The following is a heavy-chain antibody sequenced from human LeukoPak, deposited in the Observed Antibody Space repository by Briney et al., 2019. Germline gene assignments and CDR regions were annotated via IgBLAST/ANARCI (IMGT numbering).Heavy chain of an antibody. D-gene: IGHD2-21*02. J-gene: IGHJ4*02. CDR1: GGSFSGYY. CDR2: INHSGST. V-gene: IGHV4-34*01. Sequence: PSETLSLTCAVYGGSFSGYYWSWIRQPPGKGLEWIGEINHSGSTNYNPSLKSRVTISVDTSKNQFSLKLSSVTAADTAVYYCARGFRLSRKSPGILRVTSAEDCWGQGTLVTVSS. CDR3: ARGFRLSRKSPGILRVTSAEDC.